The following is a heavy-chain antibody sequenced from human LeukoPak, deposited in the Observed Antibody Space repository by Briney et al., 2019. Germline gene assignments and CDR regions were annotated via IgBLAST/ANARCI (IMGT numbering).Heavy chain of an antibody. CDR1: GYTFTGYG. D-gene: IGHD3-9*01. Sequence: ASVKVSCKASGYTFTGYGISWVRQAPGQGLEWMGWISAYNGNTNYAQKLQGRVTMTTDTSTSTAYMELRSLRSEDTAVYSCARVYYDILTGYYPFDYWGQGTLVTVSS. CDR2: ISAYNGNT. CDR3: ARVYYDILTGYYPFDY. V-gene: IGHV1-18*01. J-gene: IGHJ4*02.